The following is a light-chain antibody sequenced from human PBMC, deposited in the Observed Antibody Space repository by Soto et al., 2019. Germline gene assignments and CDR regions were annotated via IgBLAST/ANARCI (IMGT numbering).Light chain of an antibody. V-gene: IGKV3-20*01. CDR1: QSFRGL. CDR3: QQYGSSPT. CDR2: DAY. Sequence: EVVLTQSPVTLSLSLWQRATLSCRASQSFRGLLAWYQQKPGQAPRLLIYDAYNRATGIPPRFSGSGSGTDFTLTISRLEPEDFAVYYCQQYGSSPTFGQGTRLEIK. J-gene: IGKJ5*01.